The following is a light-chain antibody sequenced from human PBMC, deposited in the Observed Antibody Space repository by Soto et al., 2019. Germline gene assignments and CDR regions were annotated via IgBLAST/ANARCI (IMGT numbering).Light chain of an antibody. V-gene: IGKV3-20*01. CDR3: QQYGSLSWT. Sequence: DIVLMQSPGTLSLSPGERATLSCRASQSVSSNYLAWYQQKPGQAPRLLIYGASTRATGVPDRFSGSGSGTDFTLTISRLEPEDFAVYHCQQYGSLSWTFGQGTKVEIK. CDR1: QSVSSNY. J-gene: IGKJ1*01. CDR2: GAS.